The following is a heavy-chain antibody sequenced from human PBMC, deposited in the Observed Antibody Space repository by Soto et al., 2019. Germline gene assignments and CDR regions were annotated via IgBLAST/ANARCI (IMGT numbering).Heavy chain of an antibody. V-gene: IGHV1-18*01. Sequence: QVQLVQSGAEVKKPGASVKVSCKASGYTFTSYGISWVRQAPGQGREGMGWISAYNGNTNYAQKLQGRVTMTTDTSTSTAYMELRSLRSDDTAVYYCARSFGGPMIVVPPVDWGQGTLVTVSS. CDR2: ISAYNGNT. CDR3: ARSFGGPMIVVPPVD. CDR1: GYTFTSYG. J-gene: IGHJ4*02. D-gene: IGHD3-22*01.